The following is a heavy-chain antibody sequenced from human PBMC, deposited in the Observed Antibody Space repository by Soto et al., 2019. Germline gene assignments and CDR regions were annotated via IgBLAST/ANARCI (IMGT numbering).Heavy chain of an antibody. D-gene: IGHD3-9*01. CDR3: AKEAYDILTGYYKSHFDY. V-gene: IGHV3-30*18. CDR1: GFTFSSYG. Sequence: PGGSLRLSCAASGFTFSSYGMHWVRQAPGKGLEWVAVISYDGSNKYYADSVKGRFTISRDNSKNTLYLQMNSLRAEDTAVYYCAKEAYDILTGYYKSHFDYWGQGTLVTVSS. J-gene: IGHJ4*02. CDR2: ISYDGSNK.